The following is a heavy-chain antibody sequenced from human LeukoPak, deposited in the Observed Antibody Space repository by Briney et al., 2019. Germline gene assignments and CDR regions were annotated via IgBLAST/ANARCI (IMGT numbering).Heavy chain of an antibody. Sequence: PGGSLRLSCAASGFTFSNYAMSWVRQGPGKGLEWVSSINSNGGSTDYADSVKGRFTISRDNAKNSLYLQMNSLRAEDTALYYCARNPPDSTSSHFYFYYMDVWGKGTTVTVSS. V-gene: IGHV3-20*04. J-gene: IGHJ6*03. CDR1: GFTFSNYA. D-gene: IGHD6-6*01. CDR3: ARNPPDSTSSHFYFYYMDV. CDR2: INSNGGST.